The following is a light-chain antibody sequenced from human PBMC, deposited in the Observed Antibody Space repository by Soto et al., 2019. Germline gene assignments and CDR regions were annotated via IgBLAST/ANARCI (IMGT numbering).Light chain of an antibody. Sequence: QSALTQPRSVSGSPGQSVTISCTGTSSNADSYNYVSWYQQHPGKAPKLMIYDVTKRPSGVSDRFSGSKSGNTASLTISGLQPEEDADYYCCSYAGSYSLIFGGGTKLTVL. J-gene: IGLJ2*01. CDR3: CSYAGSYSLI. V-gene: IGLV2-11*01. CDR2: DVT. CDR1: SSNADSYNY.